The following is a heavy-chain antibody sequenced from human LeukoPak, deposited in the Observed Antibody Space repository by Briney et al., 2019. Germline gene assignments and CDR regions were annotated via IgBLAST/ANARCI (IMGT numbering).Heavy chain of an antibody. Sequence: GGSLRLSCAASGFTFSSYEMNWVRQAPGKGLEWVSYISSSGSTIYYADSVKGRFTISRDNAKNSLYLQMNSLRAEDTAVYYCARDYLRSVTNNWFDPWGQGTLVTVSS. CDR1: GFTFSSYE. D-gene: IGHD4-17*01. CDR3: ARDYLRSVTNNWFDP. J-gene: IGHJ5*02. CDR2: ISSSGSTI. V-gene: IGHV3-48*03.